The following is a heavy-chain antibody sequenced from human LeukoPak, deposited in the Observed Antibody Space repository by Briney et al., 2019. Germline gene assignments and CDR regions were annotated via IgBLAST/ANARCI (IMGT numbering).Heavy chain of an antibody. D-gene: IGHD3-16*02. Sequence: SETLSLTCTVSGGSISSYYSSWIRQPAGKGLEWIGRIYTSGSTNYNPSLKSRVTMSVDTSKSQFSLKLSSVTAAATAVYYCAREGREYDYVWGSYRRGFDYWGQGTLVTVSS. V-gene: IGHV4-4*07. J-gene: IGHJ4*02. CDR1: GGSISSYY. CDR3: AREGREYDYVWGSYRRGFDY. CDR2: IYTSGST.